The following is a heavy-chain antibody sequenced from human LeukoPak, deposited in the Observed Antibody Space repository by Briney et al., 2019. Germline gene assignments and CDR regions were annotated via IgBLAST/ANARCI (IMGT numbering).Heavy chain of an antibody. CDR3: ARDYTIKAPYFDY. J-gene: IGHJ4*02. Sequence: SVKVSCKASGGSSSSSTINWVRQAPGQGLEWMGEIVPKYYTTNYAQKFQGRVTISADSSTSTAYMELSSLTSEDTAVYYCARDYTIKAPYFDYWGQGTLVTVSS. V-gene: IGHV1-69*13. CDR2: IVPKYYTT. CDR1: GGSSSSST. D-gene: IGHD5-24*01.